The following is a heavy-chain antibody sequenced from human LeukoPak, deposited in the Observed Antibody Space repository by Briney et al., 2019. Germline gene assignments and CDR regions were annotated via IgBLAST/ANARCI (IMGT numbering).Heavy chain of an antibody. CDR3: ARGPGIAVAGVFDY. J-gene: IGHJ4*02. Sequence: ASVKVSCKASGYTFTSYVINWLRQAPGHGVECMGWISVHNGHTNYVQKLQGRVTMTTDTSTNTAYMELRNLTSDDTAVYYCARGPGIAVAGVFDYWGQGSLVTVSS. V-gene: IGHV1-18*04. CDR2: ISVHNGHT. D-gene: IGHD6-19*01. CDR1: GYTFTSYV.